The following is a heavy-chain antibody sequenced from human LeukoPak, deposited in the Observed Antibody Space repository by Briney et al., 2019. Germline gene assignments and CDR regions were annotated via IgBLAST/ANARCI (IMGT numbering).Heavy chain of an antibody. CDR3: AREGHYYDSSGYYPFDY. J-gene: IGHJ4*02. Sequence: GGSLRLSCAASGFTFSSYAMSWVRQAPGKGLEWVSSISSSSSYIYYADSVKGRFTISRDNAKNSLYLQMNSLRAEDTAVYYCAREGHYYDSSGYYPFDYWGQGTLVTVSS. CDR2: ISSSSSYI. D-gene: IGHD3-22*01. V-gene: IGHV3-21*01. CDR1: GFTFSSYA.